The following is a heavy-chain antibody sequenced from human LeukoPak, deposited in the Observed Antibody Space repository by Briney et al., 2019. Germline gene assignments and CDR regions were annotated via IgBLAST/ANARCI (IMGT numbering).Heavy chain of an antibody. Sequence: GGSLRLSCAASGFTFSSYAMSWVRQAPGKGLEWVSAISGSGGSTYYAYSVKGRFTISRDNSKNTLYLPMHSLRAEDKPVYYCAKDWARYYYGSGSPALFDYWGQGPLVTVSS. CDR3: AKDWARYYYGSGSPALFDY. CDR1: GFTFSSYA. V-gene: IGHV3-23*01. J-gene: IGHJ4*02. D-gene: IGHD3-10*01. CDR2: ISGSGGST.